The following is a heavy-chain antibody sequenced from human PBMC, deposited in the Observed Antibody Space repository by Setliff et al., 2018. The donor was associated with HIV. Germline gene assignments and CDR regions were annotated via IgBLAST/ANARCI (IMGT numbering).Heavy chain of an antibody. CDR1: GYSFTNYW. Sequence: GESLKISCTGSGYSFTNYWIGWVRQMPGKGLEWMGIIFPGDSDTRYSPSFQGQVTISADTSTSTAYMDLRSLRSDDTAVYFCARDGEYQVLHYYYSGMDVWGQGTTVTVSS. V-gene: IGHV5-51*01. J-gene: IGHJ6*02. CDR2: IFPGDSDT. D-gene: IGHD2-2*01. CDR3: ARDGEYQVLHYYYSGMDV.